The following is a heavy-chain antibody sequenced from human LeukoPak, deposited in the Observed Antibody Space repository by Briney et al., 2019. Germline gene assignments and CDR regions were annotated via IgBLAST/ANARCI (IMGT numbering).Heavy chain of an antibody. CDR2: IYYSGST. Sequence: SETLSLTCTVSGGSIGSYYRSWIRQPPGKGLEWIGYIYYSGSTNYNPSLKSRVTISVDTSKNQFSLKLSSVTAADTAVYYCARSRYSSSWETDYWGQGTLVTVSS. J-gene: IGHJ4*02. CDR1: GGSIGSYY. V-gene: IGHV4-59*01. CDR3: ARSRYSSSWETDY. D-gene: IGHD6-13*01.